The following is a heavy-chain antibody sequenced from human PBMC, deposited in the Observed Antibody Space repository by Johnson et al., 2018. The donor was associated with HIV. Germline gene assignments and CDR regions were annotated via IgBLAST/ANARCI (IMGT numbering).Heavy chain of an antibody. D-gene: IGHD6-13*01. CDR3: ALSTSWSIAFDI. J-gene: IGHJ3*02. V-gene: IGHV3-30*02. CDR2: IRYDGSNP. CDR1: GFTFSNYG. Sequence: QVQLVESGGGVVQPGRSLRLSCAASGFTFSNYGLHWVRQAPGKGLEWVAFIRYDGSNPSYADSVKGRFTVSRDNSKNILYLQMNSLRADDTAMYYCALSTSWSIAFDIWGQGTMVTVSS.